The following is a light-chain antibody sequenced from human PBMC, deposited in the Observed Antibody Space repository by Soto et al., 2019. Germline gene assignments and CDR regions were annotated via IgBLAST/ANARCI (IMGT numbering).Light chain of an antibody. CDR1: SGHSSYA. Sequence: QLVLTQSPSASAYLGASVKFTCTLSSGHSSYAIAWHQQQPEKGPRYLMKLNSDGSHSKGDGIPDRFSGSSSGAERYLTISSLQSEDEADYYCQTWGSGIRVVFGGGTKLTVL. CDR2: LNSDGSH. J-gene: IGLJ2*01. CDR3: QTWGSGIRVV. V-gene: IGLV4-69*01.